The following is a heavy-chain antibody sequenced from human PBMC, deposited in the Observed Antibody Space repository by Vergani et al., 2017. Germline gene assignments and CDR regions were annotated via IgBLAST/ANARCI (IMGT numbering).Heavy chain of an antibody. V-gene: IGHV3-74*01. CDR2: INSDGSST. D-gene: IGHD2-2*01. CDR3: ARGGDQLLAPSYYYYGMDV. J-gene: IGHJ6*02. Sequence: EVQLVESGGGLVQPGGSLRLSCAASGFTFSSYWMHWVRQAPGKGLVWVSRINSDGSSTSYADSVKGRFTISRDNAKNTLYLQMNSLRAEDTAVYYCARGGDQLLAPSYYYYGMDVWGQGTTVTVSS. CDR1: GFTFSSYW.